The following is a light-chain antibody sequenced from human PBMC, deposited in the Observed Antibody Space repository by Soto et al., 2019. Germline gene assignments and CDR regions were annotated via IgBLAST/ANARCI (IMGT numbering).Light chain of an antibody. CDR3: CSYAGSYTWV. Sequence: QSALTQPRSVSGSPGQSVTISCTGTSSDVGGYNYVSWYQQHPGKAPQLMIYDVTKRPSGVPDRFSGSKSGNTASLTISGLQAEDEADYYCCSYAGSYTWVFGGGTKVTVL. CDR1: SSDVGGYNY. V-gene: IGLV2-11*01. J-gene: IGLJ3*02. CDR2: DVT.